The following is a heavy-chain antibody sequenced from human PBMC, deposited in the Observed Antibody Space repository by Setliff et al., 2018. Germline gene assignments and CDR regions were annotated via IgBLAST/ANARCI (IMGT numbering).Heavy chain of an antibody. CDR1: GGSISSGGYY. Sequence: PSETLSLTCTVSGGSISSGGYYWSWIRQHPGKGLEWIGYIYYSGSTSYYNPSLKSRVTMSVDASKRQFSLKLTSVTAADTAVYYCARMSGFQYMDVWGKGTTVTVSS. J-gene: IGHJ6*03. CDR2: IYYSGSTS. D-gene: IGHD3-3*01. CDR3: ARMSGFQYMDV. V-gene: IGHV4-31*03.